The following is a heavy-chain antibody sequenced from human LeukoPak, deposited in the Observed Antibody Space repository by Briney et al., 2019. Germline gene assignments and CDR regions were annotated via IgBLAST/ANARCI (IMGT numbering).Heavy chain of an antibody. CDR1: GYTFTSYY. CDR3: ARARLRTMITFGGVLPTY. V-gene: IGHV1-46*01. D-gene: IGHD3-16*01. CDR2: INPSGGST. J-gene: IGHJ4*02. Sequence: ASVKVSCKASGYTFTSYYMHWVRQAPGQGLEWMGIINPSGGSTSYAQKFQGRVTMTRDTSTSTVYMELSSLRSEDTAVYYCARARLRTMITFGGVLPTYWGQGTLVTVSS.